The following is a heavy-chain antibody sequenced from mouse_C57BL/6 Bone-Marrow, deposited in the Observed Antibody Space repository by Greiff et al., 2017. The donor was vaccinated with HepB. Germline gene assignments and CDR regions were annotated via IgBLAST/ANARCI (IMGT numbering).Heavy chain of an antibody. CDR2: ISSGSSTI. CDR1: GFTFSDYG. J-gene: IGHJ4*01. Sequence: VQLKESGGGLVKPGGSLKLSCAASGFTFSDYGMHWVRQAPEKGLEWVAYISSGSSTIYYADTVKGRFTISRDNAKNTLFLQMTSLRSEDTAMYYCARGGRAMDYWGQGTSVTVSS. V-gene: IGHV5-17*01. CDR3: ARGGRAMDY.